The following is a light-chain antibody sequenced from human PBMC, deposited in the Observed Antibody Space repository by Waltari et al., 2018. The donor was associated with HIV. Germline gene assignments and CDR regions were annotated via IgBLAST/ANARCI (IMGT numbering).Light chain of an antibody. CDR1: SGPVSTSYY. CDR2: STN. J-gene: IGLJ2*01. Sequence: QTVVTQEPSFSVSPGGTVTLTGGLTSGPVSTSYYPSWYQQTPGQAPRTLIYSTNPRSSGVPDRFSGSILGNKAALTITGAQADDESDYYCVLYMGSGIRVFGGGTKLTVL. CDR3: VLYMGSGIRV. V-gene: IGLV8-61*01.